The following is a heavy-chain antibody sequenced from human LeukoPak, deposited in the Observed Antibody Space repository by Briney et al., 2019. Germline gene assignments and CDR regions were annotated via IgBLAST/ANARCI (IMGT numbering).Heavy chain of an antibody. V-gene: IGHV4-4*07. CDR1: SGSLGSYY. Sequence: SETLSLTCTVSSGSLGSYYWNWLRQPAGKGLEWIGHIYTSGSTNYSPSLKSRVTMSVDASKNQFSLKLSSVTAADTAVYYCARARMVRGARFDPWGQGTLVTVSS. D-gene: IGHD3-10*01. CDR2: IYTSGST. CDR3: ARARMVRGARFDP. J-gene: IGHJ5*02.